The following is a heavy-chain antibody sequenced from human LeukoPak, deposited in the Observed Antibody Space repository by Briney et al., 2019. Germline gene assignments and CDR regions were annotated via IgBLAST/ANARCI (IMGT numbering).Heavy chain of an antibody. V-gene: IGHV1-2*02. CDR2: INPNSGGT. D-gene: IGHD2-2*01. Sequence: GASVKVSCKASGYTFTGYYMHWVRQAPGQGLEWMGWINPNSGGTNYAQKFQGRVTMTRDTSISTAYMELSRLRSDDTAVYYCARSYQLLNYYYYMDVWGKGTTVTVSS. CDR1: GYTFTGYY. CDR3: ARSYQLLNYYYYMDV. J-gene: IGHJ6*03.